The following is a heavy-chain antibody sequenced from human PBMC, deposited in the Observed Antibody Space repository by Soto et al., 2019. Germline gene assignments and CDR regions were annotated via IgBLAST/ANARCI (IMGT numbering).Heavy chain of an antibody. CDR1: GFTFSSYS. CDR3: ARDYCSGSSCYTDH. V-gene: IGHV3-23*01. D-gene: IGHD2-15*01. CDR2: ISGSGGST. J-gene: IGHJ5*02. Sequence: PGGSLRLSCAASGFTFSSYSMNWVRQAPGKGLEWVSAISGSGGSTYYADSVKGRFTISRDNSKNTLYLQMNSLRAEETAVYYCARDYCSGSSCYTDHWGQGTLVTVSS.